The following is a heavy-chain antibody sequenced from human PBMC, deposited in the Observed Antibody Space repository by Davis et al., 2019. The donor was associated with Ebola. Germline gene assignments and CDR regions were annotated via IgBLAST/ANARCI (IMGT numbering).Heavy chain of an antibody. D-gene: IGHD4-17*01. CDR3: AAGRAYRDYEDYFDYYGMDV. CDR2: ISAYNGNT. V-gene: IGHV1-18*01. Sequence: ASVKVSCKASGYTFTSYGISWVRQAPGQGLEWMGWISAYNGNTNYAQKFQGRVTMTTDTSTTTTFMELGSLRSDDTAVYFCAAGRAYRDYEDYFDYYGMDVWGPGTTVTVSS. J-gene: IGHJ6*02. CDR1: GYTFTSYG.